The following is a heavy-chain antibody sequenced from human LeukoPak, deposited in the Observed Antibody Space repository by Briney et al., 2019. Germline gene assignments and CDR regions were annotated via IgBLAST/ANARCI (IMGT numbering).Heavy chain of an antibody. J-gene: IGHJ3*02. CDR2: ISYDGSNK. V-gene: IGHV3-30*19. Sequence: GGSLRLSCAASGFTFSSYGMHWVRQAPGKGLEWVAVISYDGSNKYYADSVKGRFTISRDNSKNTLYLQMNSLRAEDTAVYYCARERPSPYYYDSSGSGAFDIWGQGTMVTVSS. CDR1: GFTFSSYG. D-gene: IGHD3-22*01. CDR3: ARERPSPYYYDSSGSGAFDI.